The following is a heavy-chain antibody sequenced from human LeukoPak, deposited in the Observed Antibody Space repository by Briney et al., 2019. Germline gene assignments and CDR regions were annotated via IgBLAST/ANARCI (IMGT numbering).Heavy chain of an antibody. CDR3: ARGTYYYGSGSYYSGAFDI. CDR2: IWYDGSNK. J-gene: IGHJ3*02. CDR1: GFTFGSYG. V-gene: IGHV3-33*01. D-gene: IGHD3-10*01. Sequence: GGSLRLSCAASGFTFGSYGMHWVRQAPGKGLEWVAVIWYDGSNKYYADSVKGRFTISRDNSKNTLYLQMNSLRAEDTAVYYCARGTYYYGSGSYYSGAFDIWGQGTMVTVSS.